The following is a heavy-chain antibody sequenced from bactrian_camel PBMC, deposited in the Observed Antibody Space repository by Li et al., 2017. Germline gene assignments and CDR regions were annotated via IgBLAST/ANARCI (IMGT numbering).Heavy chain of an antibody. Sequence: QVQLVESGGGLEQPGGSLRLSCAASGFTFRSYYIDWVRQAPGKGLEWVSTLKSGGSTTYGDSVNGRFTISKDNAKNTLYLQMNSLKPEDAAVYYCAAYSTTLGGACMFDSTSAFFWGQGTQVTVS. CDR2: LKSGGST. D-gene: IGHD1*01. CDR3: AAYSTTLGGACMFDSTSAFF. CDR1: GFTFRSYY. J-gene: IGHJ4*01. V-gene: IGHV3S1*01.